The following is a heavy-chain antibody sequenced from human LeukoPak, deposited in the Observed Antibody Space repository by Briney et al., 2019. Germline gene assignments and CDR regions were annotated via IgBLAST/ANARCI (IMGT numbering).Heavy chain of an antibody. CDR2: IIPILGIA. J-gene: IGHJ4*02. V-gene: IGHV1-69*04. D-gene: IGHD3-22*01. CDR3: AGDSWGYYYDSSGYHFDY. Sequence: ASVKVSCKASGGTFSSYAISWVRQPPGQGLEWMGRIIPILGIADYAQKFQGRVTITADKSTSTAYRELSSLRSEDTAVYYCAGDSWGYYYDSSGYHFDYWGQGTLVTVSS. CDR1: GGTFSSYA.